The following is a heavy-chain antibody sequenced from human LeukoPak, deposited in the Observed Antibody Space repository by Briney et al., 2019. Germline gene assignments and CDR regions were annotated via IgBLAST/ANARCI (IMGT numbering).Heavy chain of an antibody. J-gene: IGHJ4*02. D-gene: IGHD3-22*01. CDR2: ISGSGGST. CDR1: GFTFSSYA. Sequence: GGSLRLSCAASGFTFSSYAMSWVRQAPGKGLEWVSAISGSGGSTYYPDSVKGRFTISRDNSKNTLYLQMNSLRAEDAAVYYCAKAGYYDSSGYSIWGQGTLVTVSS. CDR3: AKAGYYDSSGYSI. V-gene: IGHV3-23*01.